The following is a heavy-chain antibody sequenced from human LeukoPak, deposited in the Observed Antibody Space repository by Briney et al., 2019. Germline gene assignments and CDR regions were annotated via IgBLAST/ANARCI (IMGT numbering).Heavy chain of an antibody. Sequence: ASVKVSCKASGYTFTSYGISWMRQAPGQGLELMGWISAYNGNTNYAQKLQGRVTMTTDTSTSTAYMELRSLRSDDTAVYYCAREDILTGYSSAEYFQHWGQGTLVTVSS. CDR3: AREDILTGYSSAEYFQH. CDR2: ISAYNGNT. V-gene: IGHV1-18*04. J-gene: IGHJ1*01. D-gene: IGHD3-9*01. CDR1: GYTFTSYG.